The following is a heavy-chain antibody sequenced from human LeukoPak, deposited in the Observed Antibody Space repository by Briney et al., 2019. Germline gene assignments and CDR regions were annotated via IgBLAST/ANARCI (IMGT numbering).Heavy chain of an antibody. CDR3: ARVVYSYGDYFDY. V-gene: IGHV4-39*07. CDR1: GFTFSSYA. Sequence: GSLRLSCAASGFTFSSYAMHWVRQPPGKGLQWIGSISYSGNTYSNPSLASRVTMSADTSKNQFSLKLSSVTAADTAVYYCARVVYSYGDYFDYWGQGTLVTVSS. CDR2: ISYSGNT. D-gene: IGHD5-18*01. J-gene: IGHJ4*02.